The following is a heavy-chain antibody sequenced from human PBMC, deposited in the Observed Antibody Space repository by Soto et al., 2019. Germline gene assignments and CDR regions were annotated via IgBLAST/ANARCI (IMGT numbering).Heavy chain of an antibody. J-gene: IGHJ4*02. CDR3: ARGWCDGDCHFDY. Sequence: SETLSLTGAVYVGSFSGYYWSWMRQPPGKGLEWIGEINHSGSTNYNPSLKSRVTISVDTSKNQFSLKLSSVTAADTAVYYCARGWCDGDCHFDYWGQGTLVTVSS. CDR1: VGSFSGYY. D-gene: IGHD2-21*02. CDR2: INHSGST. V-gene: IGHV4-34*01.